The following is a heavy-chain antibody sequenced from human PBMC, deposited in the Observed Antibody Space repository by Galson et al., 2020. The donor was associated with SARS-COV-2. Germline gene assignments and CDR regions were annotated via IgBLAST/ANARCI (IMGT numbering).Heavy chain of an antibody. CDR3: ARDSEDCSGGSCQTLYYDSSGTFDY. Sequence: SETLSLTCTVSGGSISSSSYYWGWIRQPPGKGLEWIGSIYYSGSTYYNPSLKSRVTISVDTSKNQFSLKLSSVTAADTAVYYCARDSEDCSGGSCQTLYYDSSGTFDYWGQGTLVTVSS. CDR1: GGSISSSSYY. J-gene: IGHJ4*02. CDR2: IYYSGST. V-gene: IGHV4-39*07. D-gene: IGHD2-15*01.